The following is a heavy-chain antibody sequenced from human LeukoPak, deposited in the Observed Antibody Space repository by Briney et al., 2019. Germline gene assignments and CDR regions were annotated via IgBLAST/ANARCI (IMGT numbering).Heavy chain of an antibody. D-gene: IGHD3-10*01. CDR1: GGSISSSIHY. J-gene: IGHJ4*02. Sequence: SETLSLTCTVSGGSISSSIHYWAWVRQPPGKGLEWLATISENGTTYYNPSLKSRVTISVDTSKIQFSLNLGSVTAADTAVYYCARYSGSYFDYWGQGSLVTVCS. V-gene: IGHV4-39*01. CDR2: ISENGTT. CDR3: ARYSGSYFDY.